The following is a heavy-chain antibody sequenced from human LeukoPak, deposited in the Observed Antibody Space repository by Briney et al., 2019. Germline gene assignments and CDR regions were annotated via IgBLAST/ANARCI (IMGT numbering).Heavy chain of an antibody. Sequence: GSLRLSCAASEFTFSNFAMSWVRQAPGKGLEWIGSLYHSGGPHYNPSLKSRVTISIDTSTNQFSLKLTSVTAADTALYYCARELRYDNSDSGAFWGQGTVVTVSS. CDR3: ARELRYDNSDSGAF. CDR2: LYHSGGP. V-gene: IGHV4-4*02. J-gene: IGHJ3*01. CDR1: EFTFSNFAM. D-gene: IGHD3-22*01.